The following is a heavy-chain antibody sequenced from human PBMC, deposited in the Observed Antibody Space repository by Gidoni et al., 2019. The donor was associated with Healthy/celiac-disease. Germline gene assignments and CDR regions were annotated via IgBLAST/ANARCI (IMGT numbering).Heavy chain of an antibody. V-gene: IGHV3-7*03. CDR3: ARDMRDFWSGYPNYYYYGMDV. CDR1: GFTFSSYW. D-gene: IGHD3-3*01. CDR2: IKQDGSEK. J-gene: IGHJ6*02. Sequence: EVQLVESGGGLVQPGGSLRLSCAASGFTFSSYWMSWVRQAPGKGLEWVANIKQDGSEKYYVDSVKGRFTISRDNAKNSLYLQMNSLRAEDTAVYYCARDMRDFWSGYPNYYYYGMDVWGQGTTVTVSS.